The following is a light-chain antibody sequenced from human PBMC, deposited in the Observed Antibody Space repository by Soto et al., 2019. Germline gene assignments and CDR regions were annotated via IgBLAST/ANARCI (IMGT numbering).Light chain of an antibody. Sequence: QSVLTQPASVSGSPGQSITISCTGTSSDIDAYNYVSWYQQHPGKAPKLMIYDVSNRPSGISNRFSGSKSGNTASLTTSGLQAEDEADYYCCSYAGSSTPYVFGNGTKVTVL. CDR2: DVS. CDR1: SSDIDAYNY. J-gene: IGLJ1*01. V-gene: IGLV2-14*01. CDR3: CSYAGSSTPYV.